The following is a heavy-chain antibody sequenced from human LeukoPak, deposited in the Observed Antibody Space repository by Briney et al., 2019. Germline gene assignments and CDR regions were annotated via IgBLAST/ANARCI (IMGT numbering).Heavy chain of an antibody. V-gene: IGHV1-18*04. CDR2: ISAYNGNT. D-gene: IGHD2-8*02. Sequence: ASVKVSCKASGYTFTGYYIHWVRQAPGQGLEWMGWISAYNGNTNYAQKLQGRVTMTTDTSTSTAYMELRSLRSDDTAVYYCARTGGPRNYQNWFDPWGQGTLVTVSS. CDR3: ARTGGPRNYQNWFDP. J-gene: IGHJ5*02. CDR1: GYTFTGYY.